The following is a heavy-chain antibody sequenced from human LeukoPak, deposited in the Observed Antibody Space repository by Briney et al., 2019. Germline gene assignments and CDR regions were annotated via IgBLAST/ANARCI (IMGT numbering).Heavy chain of an antibody. J-gene: IGHJ4*02. Sequence: PSETLPLNSTVSGGSTSRYYLSCIRQPALQGREWIGRNYNSGSTNYNPSLKSRVTMSVDTSKIQFSLKLSSVTAADTAVYYCASSIAVAGRSSGNTFDYWGQGTLVTVSS. CDR3: ASSIAVAGRSSGNTFDY. D-gene: IGHD6-19*01. CDR2: NYNSGST. V-gene: IGHV4-4*07. CDR1: GGSTSRYY.